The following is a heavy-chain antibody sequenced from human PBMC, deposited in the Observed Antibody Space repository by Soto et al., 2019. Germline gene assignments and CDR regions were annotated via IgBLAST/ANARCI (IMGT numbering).Heavy chain of an antibody. CDR3: PTGPAYIDGWRTSDL. CDR1: GGSIGGVGCY. J-gene: IGHJ5*02. D-gene: IGHD6-19*01. CDR2: TYYNGDS. V-gene: IGHV4-61*08. Sequence: SVILSVTCSVFGGSIGGVGCYRSIIRQRPGTGPEWIGYTYYNGDSKYNPALRSRVTMSEDTSKNQFSLRLSSVTAADTAVYFCPTGPAYIDGWRTSDLWGRGSLVTATS.